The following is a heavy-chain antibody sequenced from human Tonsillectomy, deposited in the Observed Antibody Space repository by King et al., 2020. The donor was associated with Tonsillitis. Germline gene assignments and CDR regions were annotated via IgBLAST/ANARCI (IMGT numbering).Heavy chain of an antibody. D-gene: IGHD6-6*01. CDR3: PRYSSSSVFDS. J-gene: IGHJ4*02. Sequence: QLVQSGGGLVQPGRSLRLSCTASGFTFGDYAMSWFRQAPGKGLEWVGFIRSEAYGGTTEYAASVKGRFTISRDDYKSIAYLQMNSLKTEDTAVYYCPRYSSSSVFDSWGQGTLVTVSP. V-gene: IGHV3-49*03. CDR2: IRSEAYGGTT. CDR1: GFTFGDYA.